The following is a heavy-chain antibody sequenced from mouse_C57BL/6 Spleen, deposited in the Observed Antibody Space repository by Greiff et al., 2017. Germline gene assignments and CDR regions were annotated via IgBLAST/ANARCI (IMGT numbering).Heavy chain of an antibody. D-gene: IGHD2-1*01. CDR1: GYAFSSYW. CDR3: AIYYGNYGGAMDY. J-gene: IGHJ4*01. V-gene: IGHV1-80*01. Sequence: VKLVESGAELVKPGASVKISCKASGYAFSSYWMNWVKQRPGKGLEWIGQIYPGDGDTNYNGKFKGKATLTADKSSSTAYMQLSSLTSEDSAVYFCAIYYGNYGGAMDYWGQGTSVTVSS. CDR2: IYPGDGDT.